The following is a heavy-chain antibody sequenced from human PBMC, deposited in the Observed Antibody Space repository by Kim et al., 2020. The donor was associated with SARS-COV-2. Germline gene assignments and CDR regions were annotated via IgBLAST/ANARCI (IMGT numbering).Heavy chain of an antibody. Sequence: ASVKVSCKASGYTFTSYGISWVRQAPGQGLEWMGWISAYNGNTNYAQKLQGRVTMTTDTSTSTAYMELRSLRSDDTAVYYCAKTLLLPDSSGYSIYYYYGMDVWGQGTTVTVSS. J-gene: IGHJ6*02. CDR1: GYTFTSYG. D-gene: IGHD3-22*01. V-gene: IGHV1-18*01. CDR2: ISAYNGNT. CDR3: AKTLLLPDSSGYSIYYYYGMDV.